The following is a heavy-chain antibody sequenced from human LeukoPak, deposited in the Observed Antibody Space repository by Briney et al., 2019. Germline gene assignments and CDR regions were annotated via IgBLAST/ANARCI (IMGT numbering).Heavy chain of an antibody. J-gene: IGHJ4*02. D-gene: IGHD2-15*01. Sequence: GGSLRLSCAASGFTFSTSSLNWVRRAPGKGLEWVSSISSSRSYIYYADSVKGRFTISRDNAKNSLYLQMNSLGAEDTAVYYCAREGGFCFGDTCRFFDFWGQGTLVTVSS. V-gene: IGHV3-21*01. CDR2: ISSSRSYI. CDR1: GFTFSTSS. CDR3: AREGGFCFGDTCRFFDF.